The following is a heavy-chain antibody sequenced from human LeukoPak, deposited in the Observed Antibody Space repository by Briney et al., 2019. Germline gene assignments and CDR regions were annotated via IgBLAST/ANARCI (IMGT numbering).Heavy chain of an antibody. CDR2: ISSSSYI. J-gene: IGHJ3*02. V-gene: IGHV3-21*01. CDR1: GFTFSSYS. D-gene: IGHD3-9*01. CDR3: ASPPYYDILTEDAFDI. Sequence: GGSLRLSCAASGFTFSSYSMNWVRQAPGKGLEWVSSISSSSYIYYADSVKGRFTISRDNAMNSLYLQMNSLRAEDTAVYYCASPPYYDILTEDAFDIWGQGTMVTVSS.